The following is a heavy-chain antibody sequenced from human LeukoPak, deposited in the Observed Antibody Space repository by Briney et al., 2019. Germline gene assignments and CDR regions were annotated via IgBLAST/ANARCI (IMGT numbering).Heavy chain of an antibody. CDR1: GFTFRNFG. Sequence: PGRSLRLSCAVSGFTFRNFGMHWVRQAPGKGLEWVAVIWFDGTSKFYADSVKGRFTISTDTSNNTLFLQMNNLRAEDTAVYYCARVGMDYWGQGTLVTVSS. CDR3: ARVGMDY. CDR2: IWFDGTSK. J-gene: IGHJ4*02. V-gene: IGHV3-33*01. D-gene: IGHD7-27*01.